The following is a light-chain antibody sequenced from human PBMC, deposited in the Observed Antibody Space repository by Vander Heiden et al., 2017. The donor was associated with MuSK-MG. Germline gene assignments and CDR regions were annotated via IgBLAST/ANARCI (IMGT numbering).Light chain of an antibody. J-gene: IGKJ5*01. Sequence: EIVLTQSPGTLSLSPGERATLSCRASQSVSSNFLAWYQQRPGQPPRLLIYGASSRATGIPDRISGSGSGTDFTLTISRLEPEDFAVYYCQQDGKSPVTFGQGTRLXIK. CDR3: QQDGKSPVT. V-gene: IGKV3-20*01. CDR2: GAS. CDR1: QSVSSNF.